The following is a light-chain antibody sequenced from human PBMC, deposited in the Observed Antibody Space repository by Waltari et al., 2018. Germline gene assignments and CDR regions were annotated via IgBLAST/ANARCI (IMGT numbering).Light chain of an antibody. CDR2: DVS. J-gene: IGLJ2*01. Sequence: QSALTQPASVSGSPGQSITISSPGTSSDVAGYNYVSWYQQHPGKAPKLMIYDVSKRPSGVSSRFSGSKSGNTASLTISGLHTEDEADYYCCSYAGTRSLVVFGGGTRLTVL. CDR3: CSYAGTRSLVV. V-gene: IGLV2-23*02. CDR1: SSDVAGYNY.